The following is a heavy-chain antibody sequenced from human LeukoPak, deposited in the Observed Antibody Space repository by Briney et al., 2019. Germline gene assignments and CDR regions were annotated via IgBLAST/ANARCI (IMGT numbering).Heavy chain of an antibody. Sequence: SETLSLTCAVYGGSFSGYYWSWIRQPPGKGLEWIGEINHIGSTNYNPSLKSRVTISVDTSKNQFSLKLSSVTAADTAVYYCASSPPTGYCSSTSCYRGQRAYYYYYGMDVWGQGTTVTVSS. CDR1: GGSFSGYY. J-gene: IGHJ6*02. CDR2: INHIGST. D-gene: IGHD2-2*02. V-gene: IGHV4-34*01. CDR3: ASSPPTGYCSSTSCYRGQRAYYYYYGMDV.